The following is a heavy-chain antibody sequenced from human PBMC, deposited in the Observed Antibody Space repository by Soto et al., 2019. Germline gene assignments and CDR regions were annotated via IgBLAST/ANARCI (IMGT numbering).Heavy chain of an antibody. D-gene: IGHD3-22*01. CDR3: ANCFLYYYDSSGYYPLDY. Sequence: EVQLLESGGGLVQPGGSLRLSCAASGFTFSSYAMSWVRQAPGKGLEWVSAISGSGGSTYYADSVKGRFTISRDNSKNTLYLQMNSLRAEDTAVYYCANCFLYYYDSSGYYPLDYWGQGTLVTVSS. CDR2: ISGSGGST. V-gene: IGHV3-23*01. J-gene: IGHJ4*02. CDR1: GFTFSSYA.